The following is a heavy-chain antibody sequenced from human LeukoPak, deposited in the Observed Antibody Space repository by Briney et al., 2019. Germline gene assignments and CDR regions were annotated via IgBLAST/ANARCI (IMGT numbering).Heavy chain of an antibody. CDR1: GYTFTSYG. Sequence: VASVKVSCQPSGYTFTSYGISRVRQAPGHPLEWMGWISAYNGNTNYAQKLQGRVTMTTDTSTSTAYMELRSLKSDDTAVYSCASGPYWYFDLWGRGTLVTVSS. CDR3: ASGPYWYFDL. J-gene: IGHJ2*01. CDR2: ISAYNGNT. V-gene: IGHV1-18*01.